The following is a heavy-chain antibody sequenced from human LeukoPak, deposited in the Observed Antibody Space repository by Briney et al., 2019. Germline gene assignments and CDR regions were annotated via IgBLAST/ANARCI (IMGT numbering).Heavy chain of an antibody. J-gene: IGHJ4*02. CDR2: IKQDGSEK. V-gene: IGHV3-7*02. CDR1: GFXFSSYW. D-gene: IGHD3-22*01. Sequence: GGSLRLSCAASGFXFSSYWINWVRQAPGKGLEWVANIKQDGSEKYYVDSVKGRFTISRDNAKNSLYLQMNSLRAADTAVYFCASYDSSGGRIDYWGQGTLVTVSS. CDR3: ASYDSSGGRIDY.